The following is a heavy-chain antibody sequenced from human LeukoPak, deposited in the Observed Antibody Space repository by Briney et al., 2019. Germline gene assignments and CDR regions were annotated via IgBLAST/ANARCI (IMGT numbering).Heavy chain of an antibody. Sequence: GGSLRLSCAAAGFTFSSYEMNWVRQAPGKGLEWVSAISGSGGSTYYADSVKGRFTISRDNSKNTLYLQMNSLRAEDTAVYYCAKEVAAAGTGPTKYYYYYMDVWGKGTTVTVSS. J-gene: IGHJ6*03. CDR3: AKEVAAAGTGPTKYYYYYMDV. V-gene: IGHV3-23*01. D-gene: IGHD6-13*01. CDR1: GFTFSSYE. CDR2: ISGSGGST.